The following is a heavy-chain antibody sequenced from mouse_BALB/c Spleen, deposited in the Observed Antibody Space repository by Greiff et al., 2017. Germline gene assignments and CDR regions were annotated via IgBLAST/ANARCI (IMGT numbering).Heavy chain of an antibody. J-gene: IGHJ4*01. D-gene: IGHD3-3*01. CDR3: ARSPLGVYYAMDY. CDR1: GFTFSSFG. CDR2: ISSGSSTI. Sequence: EVKLVESGGGLVQPGGSRKLSCAASGFTFSSFGMHWVRQAPEKGLEWVAYISSGSSTIYYADTVKGRFTISRDNPKNTLFLQMTSLRSEDTAMYYCARSPLGVYYAMDYWGQGTSVTVSS. V-gene: IGHV5-17*02.